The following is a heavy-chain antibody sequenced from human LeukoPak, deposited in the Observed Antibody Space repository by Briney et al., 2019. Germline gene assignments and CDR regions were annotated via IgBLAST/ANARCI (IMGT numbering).Heavy chain of an antibody. V-gene: IGHV4-4*07. CDR2: IYTSGST. D-gene: IGHD6-19*01. Sequence: SETLSLTCTVSGGSISSYYWSWIRQPAGKGLEWIGRIYTSGSTNYNPSLKSRVTMSVDTSKNQFSLKLSSVTAADTAVYYCARGRSSGWYHDFDYWGQGTLVIVSS. CDR1: GGSISSYY. CDR3: ARGRSSGWYHDFDY. J-gene: IGHJ4*02.